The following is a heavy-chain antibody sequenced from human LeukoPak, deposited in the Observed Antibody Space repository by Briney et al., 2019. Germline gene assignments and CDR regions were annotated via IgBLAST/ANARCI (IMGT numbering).Heavy chain of an antibody. CDR1: GFTFSSYA. D-gene: IGHD3-10*01. Sequence: GGSLRLSCAASGFTFSSYAMHWVRQAPGKGLEWVAVISYDGSNKYYADSVKGRFTISGDNPKNTLYLQMNSLRAEDTAVYYCARDPSGSDAFDIGGQGTMVTVSS. CDR3: ARDPSGSDAFDI. J-gene: IGHJ3*02. V-gene: IGHV3-30-3*01. CDR2: ISYDGSNK.